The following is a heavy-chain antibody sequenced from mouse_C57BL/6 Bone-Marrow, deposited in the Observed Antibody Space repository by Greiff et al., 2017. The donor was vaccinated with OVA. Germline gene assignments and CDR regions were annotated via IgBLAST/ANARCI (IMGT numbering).Heavy chain of an antibody. J-gene: IGHJ2*01. CDR1: GYTFTDYY. V-gene: IGHV1-26*01. CDR3: ARIEGY. CDR2: INPNNGGT. Sequence: VQLQQSGPELVKPGASVKISCKASGYTFTDYYMNWVKQSHGKSLEWIGDINPNNGGTSYNQKFKGKATLTVDKSSSTAYMELRSLTSEDSAVYYCARIEGYWGQGTTLTVSS.